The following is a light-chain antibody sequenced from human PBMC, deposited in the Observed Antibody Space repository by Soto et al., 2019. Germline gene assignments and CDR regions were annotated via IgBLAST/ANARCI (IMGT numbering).Light chain of an antibody. CDR2: EVN. CDR3: SSYTSSSTLYV. CDR1: SSDVGGYTY. Sequence: QSALTQPASVSGSPRQSITISCTGASSDVGGYTYVSWYQQHPGKAPKLIIYEVNNRPSGVSHRFSGYKSGNTASLTISGLQAEDEADYYCSSYTSSSTLYVFGTGTKVTVL. J-gene: IGLJ1*01. V-gene: IGLV2-14*01.